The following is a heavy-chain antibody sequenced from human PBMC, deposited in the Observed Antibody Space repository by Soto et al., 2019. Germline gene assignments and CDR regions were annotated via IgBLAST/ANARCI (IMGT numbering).Heavy chain of an antibody. CDR3: ATTVNNYYHAMDV. V-gene: IGHV1-58*01. Sequence: SVKVSCKASGFSLIRSPVQWVRQARGQRLEWIGWIVVGSGNTDFAQNFQERLTISRDMSTSTVYMELSSLRSEDTAVYYCATTVNNYYHAMDVWGQGTTVTVAS. J-gene: IGHJ6*02. CDR1: GFSLIRSP. D-gene: IGHD4-4*01. CDR2: IVVGSGNT.